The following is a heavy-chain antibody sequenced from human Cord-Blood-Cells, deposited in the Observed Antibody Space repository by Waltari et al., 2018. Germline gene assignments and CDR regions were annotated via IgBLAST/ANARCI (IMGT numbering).Heavy chain of an antibody. CDR3: AGLIRGFLKLGRDV. CDR1: GGSISSGGSY. CDR2: IYYRGST. V-gene: IGHV4-31*03. Sequence: QVQLQESGPGLVKPSQTLSLTCTVSGGSISSGGSYCSWIRQHPGKGLEWIGYIYYRGSTYYNPSLKSRVTISVDTSKNQFSLKLSSVTAADTAVYYCAGLIRGFLKLGRDVWGQGTTVTVSS. J-gene: IGHJ6*02. D-gene: IGHD7-27*01.